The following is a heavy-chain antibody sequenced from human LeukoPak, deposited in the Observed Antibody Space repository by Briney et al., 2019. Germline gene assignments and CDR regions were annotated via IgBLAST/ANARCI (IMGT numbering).Heavy chain of an antibody. V-gene: IGHV4-31*03. CDR2: IYYSGST. CDR1: GGSISSGGYY. D-gene: IGHD5-18*01. J-gene: IGHJ4*02. CDR3: ARLGSSYGYLFDY. Sequence: PSQTLSLTCTVSGGSISSGGYYWSWIRQHPGKGLEWIGYIYYSGSTNYNPSLKSRVTISVDTSKNQFSLKLSSVTAADMAVYYCARLGSSYGYLFDYWGQGTLVTVSS.